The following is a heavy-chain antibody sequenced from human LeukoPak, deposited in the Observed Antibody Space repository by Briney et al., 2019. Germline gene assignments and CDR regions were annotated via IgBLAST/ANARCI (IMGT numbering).Heavy chain of an antibody. CDR1: GGSFSGYY. CDR3: ARGCSTFGESAYYYYYYMDV. Sequence: PSETLSLTCAVYGGSFSGYYWSWIRQPPGKGLEWIGEINHSGSTNYNPSLKSRVTISVDTSKNQFSLKLSSVTAADTAVYYCARGCSTFGESAYYYYYYMDVWGKGTTDTVSS. CDR2: INHSGST. D-gene: IGHD3-10*01. V-gene: IGHV4-34*01. J-gene: IGHJ6*03.